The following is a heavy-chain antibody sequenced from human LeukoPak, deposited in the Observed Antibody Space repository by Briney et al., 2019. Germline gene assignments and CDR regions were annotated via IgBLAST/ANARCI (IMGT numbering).Heavy chain of an antibody. J-gene: IGHJ6*02. CDR2: ICNGGST. Sequence: PGGSLRLSCAASGFTVSSNYMSWVRQAPGKGLEWGSVICNGGSTYYADSVKSRFTISRDNSKNTLYLQMNSLRAEDTAVYYCARVGETDTGMVTRYYYYGMDVWGQGTTVTVSS. CDR1: GFTVSSNY. D-gene: IGHD5-18*01. V-gene: IGHV3-66*01. CDR3: ARVGETDTGMVTRYYYYGMDV.